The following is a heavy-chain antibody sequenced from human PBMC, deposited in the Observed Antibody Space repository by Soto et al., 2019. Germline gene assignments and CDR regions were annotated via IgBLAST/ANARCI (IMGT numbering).Heavy chain of an antibody. D-gene: IGHD2-2*01. CDR3: ARVPHIVVVPAASTYGMDV. V-gene: IGHV1-46*01. J-gene: IGHJ6*02. CDR1: GYTFTSYY. CDR2: INPSGGST. Sequence: ASVKVSCKASGYTFTSYYMHWVRQAPGQGLEWMGIINPSGGSTSYAQKFQGRVTMTRDTSTSTVYMELGSLRSEDTAVYYCARVPHIVVVPAASTYGMDVWGQGTTVTVSS.